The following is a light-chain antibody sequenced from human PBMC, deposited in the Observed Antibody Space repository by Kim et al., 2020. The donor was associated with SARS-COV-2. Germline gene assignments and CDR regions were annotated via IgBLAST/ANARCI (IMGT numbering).Light chain of an antibody. CDR3: QAWDSTTVV. CDR2: QND. V-gene: IGLV3-1*01. J-gene: IGLJ2*01. CDR1: TLRDNY. Sequence: SPGQTVSITCSGKTLRDNYVSWYQQRPGQSPVLVIYQNDERPSGIPGRFSGSKTGNTATLTISGTQAMDEADYYCQAWDSTTVVFGGGTQLTVL.